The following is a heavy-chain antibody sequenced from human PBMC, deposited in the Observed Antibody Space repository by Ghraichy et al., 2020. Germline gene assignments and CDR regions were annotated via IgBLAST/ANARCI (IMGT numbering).Heavy chain of an antibody. V-gene: IGHV3-21*01. J-gene: IGHJ5*02. D-gene: IGHD5-24*01. CDR2: ISSSGNYK. CDR1: GFTFNTYS. CDR3: ARVAVPVGGDGYLRLGWVDP. Sequence: GGSLRLSCAASGFTFNTYSLNWVRQAPGKGLEWLSSISSSGNYKYYADSVEGRFTISRDNAKNSLYLQMNSLRAEDTALYYCARVAVPVGGDGYLRLGWVDPWGKESLVTVSS.